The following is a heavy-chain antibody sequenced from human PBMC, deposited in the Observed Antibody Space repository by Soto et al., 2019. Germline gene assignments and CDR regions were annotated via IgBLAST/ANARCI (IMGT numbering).Heavy chain of an antibody. CDR1: GFTFTSYA. D-gene: IGHD3-16*01. J-gene: IGHJ4*02. Sequence: EVQLLESAGDLVQPGGSLRLSCAASGFTFTSYAMSWIRQAPGKGLEWVSAITGGGDNTYYADSVKGRFTISRDNSKNTLYLQMNSLRAEDTAFYYCTLDGGSRHLLTVNGGQGTLVSVSS. CDR3: TLDGGSRHLLTVN. CDR2: ITGGGDNT. V-gene: IGHV3-23*01.